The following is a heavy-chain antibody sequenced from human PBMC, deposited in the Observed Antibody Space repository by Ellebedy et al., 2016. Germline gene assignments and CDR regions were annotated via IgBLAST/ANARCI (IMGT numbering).Heavy chain of an antibody. V-gene: IGHV3-7*01. D-gene: IGHD3-16*01. J-gene: IGHJ4*02. CDR3: ARDLGFFHFDS. CDR2: IKEDGSNK. CDR1: GFTFGTFW. Sequence: GGSLRLSCAASGFTFGTFWMSWVRQAPGKGLEWVANIKEDGSNKHYADSVKGRFTISGDNAKNTLYLQMNSLRVEDTAVYYCARDLGFFHFDSWGQGALVTVSS.